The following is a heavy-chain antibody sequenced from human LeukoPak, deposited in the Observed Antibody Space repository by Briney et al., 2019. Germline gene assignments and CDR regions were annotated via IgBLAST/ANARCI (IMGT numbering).Heavy chain of an antibody. CDR1: GGSFSGYY. D-gene: IGHD6-13*01. CDR2: INHSGST. CDR3: VLLAAANKTTFDY. Sequence: SETLSLTCAVYGGSFSGYYWSWIRQPPGKGLEWIGEINHSGSTNYNPSLKSRVTISVDTSKNQFSLKLSSVTAADTAVYYCVLLAAANKTTFDYWGQGTLVTVSS. J-gene: IGHJ4*02. V-gene: IGHV4-34*01.